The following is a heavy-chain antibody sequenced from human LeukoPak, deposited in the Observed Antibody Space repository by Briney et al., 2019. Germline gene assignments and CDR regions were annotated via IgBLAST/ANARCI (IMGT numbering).Heavy chain of an antibody. Sequence: SQTLSLTCAISGDSVSSKNGAWNWIRQSPSRGLEWLGRTYYRSQWYSDFASSVGGRAAINADTSKNQFSLQLHSVTPEDTAVYYCARDLGTSGWYTFDFWGQGSLVTVTS. J-gene: IGHJ4*02. CDR1: GDSVSSKNGA. CDR3: ARDLGTSGWYTFDF. V-gene: IGHV6-1*01. CDR2: TYYRSQWYS. D-gene: IGHD6-19*01.